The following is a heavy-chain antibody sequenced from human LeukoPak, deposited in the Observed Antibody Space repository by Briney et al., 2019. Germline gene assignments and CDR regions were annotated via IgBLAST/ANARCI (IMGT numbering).Heavy chain of an antibody. J-gene: IGHJ5*02. CDR3: ARADILTGYYPGDWFDP. CDR2: INHSGST. D-gene: IGHD3-9*01. V-gene: IGHV4-34*01. Sequence: SETLSLTCAVYGGSFSGYYWSWNRQPPGKGLEWIGEINHSGSTNYNPSLKSRVTISVDTSKNQFSLKLSSVTAADTAVYYCARADILTGYYPGDWFDPWGRGTLVTVSS. CDR1: GGSFSGYY.